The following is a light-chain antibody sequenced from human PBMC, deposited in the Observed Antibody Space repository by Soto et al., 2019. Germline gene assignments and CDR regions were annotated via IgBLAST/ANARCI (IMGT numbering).Light chain of an antibody. CDR3: EQYRNWPPLT. CDR2: GAY. V-gene: IGKV3-15*01. J-gene: IGKJ4*01. Sequence: EIVMTQSPATLSVSPGERATLSCRASQTIDDFLAWYQQKPGQAPRLLIHGAYTRAPGVPARFSGSGSGTDFILTISTLQSEDFAVYYCEQYRNWPPLTFGGGTRVEMK. CDR1: QTIDDF.